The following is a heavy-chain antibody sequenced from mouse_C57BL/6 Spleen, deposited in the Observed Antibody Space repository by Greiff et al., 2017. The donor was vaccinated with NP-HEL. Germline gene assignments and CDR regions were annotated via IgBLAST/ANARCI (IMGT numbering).Heavy chain of an antibody. Sequence: QVQLQQSGPELVKPGASVKISCKASGYAFSSYWMNWVKQRPGKGLEWIGRIYPGDGDTNYNGKFKGKATLTADTSSSTAYMQLSSLTSEDSAVYGCARSTTAGGGYFDYGGQGTTLTVSS. V-gene: IGHV1-82*01. CDR2: IYPGDGDT. CDR1: GYAFSSYW. D-gene: IGHD2-13*01. J-gene: IGHJ2*01. CDR3: ARSTTAGGGYFDY.